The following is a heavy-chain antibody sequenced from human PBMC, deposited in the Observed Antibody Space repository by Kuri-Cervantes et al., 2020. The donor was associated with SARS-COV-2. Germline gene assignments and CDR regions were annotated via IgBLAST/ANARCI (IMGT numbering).Heavy chain of an antibody. J-gene: IGHJ6*02. Sequence: SQTLSLTCAISGDSVSSNSAAWNWIRQSSSRGLEWLGRAYYRSKWYNDYAVSVKSRITINPDTSKNQFSLQLNSVTPEDTAVYYCARGERIAARPSYGMDVWGQGTTVTVSS. D-gene: IGHD6-6*01. CDR1: GDSVSSNSAA. V-gene: IGHV6-1*01. CDR2: AYYRSKWYN. CDR3: ARGERIAARPSYGMDV.